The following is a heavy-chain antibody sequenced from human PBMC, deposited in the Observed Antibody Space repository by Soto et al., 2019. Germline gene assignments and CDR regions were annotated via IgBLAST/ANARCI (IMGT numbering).Heavy chain of an antibody. CDR1: GFTFSSYG. D-gene: IGHD3-3*01. V-gene: IGHV3-33*01. Sequence: GGSLRLYCAASGFTFSSYGMHWVRQAPGKGLEWVAVIWYDGSNKYYADAVKGRFTISRDNSKNTLYLQMNSLRAEHTAVYYCAGYDKDCWSLKQKGFAYWGQGTPVTVS. J-gene: IGHJ4*02. CDR2: IWYDGSNK. CDR3: AGYDKDCWSLKQKGFAY.